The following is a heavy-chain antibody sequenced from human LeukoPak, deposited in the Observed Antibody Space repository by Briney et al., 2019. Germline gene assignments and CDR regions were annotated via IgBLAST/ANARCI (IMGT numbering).Heavy chain of an antibody. CDR3: AKRTAAAGNFDY. V-gene: IGHV3-30*02. CDR2: IRYDGSNK. J-gene: IGHJ4*02. Sequence: PGGSLRLSCAASGFTFSSYGMHWVRQAPGKGLEWVAFIRYDGSNKYYADSVRGRFTISRDNSKNALYLQMNSLRAEDTAVYYCAKRTAAAGNFDYWGQGTLVTVSS. D-gene: IGHD6-13*01. CDR1: GFTFSSYG.